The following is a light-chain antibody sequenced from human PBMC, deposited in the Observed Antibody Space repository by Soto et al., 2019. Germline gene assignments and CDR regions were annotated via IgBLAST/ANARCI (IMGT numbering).Light chain of an antibody. CDR1: SGHRTYA. CDR2: LNSDGRH. J-gene: IGLJ2*01. Sequence: QSVLTQSPSASASLGASVKLTCTLSSGHRTYAIAWHQQRPEKGPRYLMNLNSDGRHTKGDGIPDRFSGSSSGTERYLTISSLQSEDEADYYCQTWGTGLLVFGGGTKVTVL. CDR3: QTWGTGLLV. V-gene: IGLV4-69*01.